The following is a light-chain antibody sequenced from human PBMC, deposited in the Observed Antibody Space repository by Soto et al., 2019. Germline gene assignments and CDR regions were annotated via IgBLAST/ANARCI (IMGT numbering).Light chain of an antibody. CDR2: DAS. CDR1: QSVSSY. J-gene: IGKJ5*01. V-gene: IGKV3-11*01. Sequence: EILLTQSPSTLSLSPVERSTLSCMASQSVSSYLAWYQQKPGQAPRLLIYDASNRATGIPARFSGSGSGTDFTLTISSLEPEDFAVYYCQEYDGAPITFGLGTRLEIK. CDR3: QEYDGAPIT.